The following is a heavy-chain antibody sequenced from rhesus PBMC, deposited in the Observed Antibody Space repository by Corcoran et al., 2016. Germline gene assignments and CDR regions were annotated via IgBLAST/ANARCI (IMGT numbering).Heavy chain of an antibody. J-gene: IGHJ3*01. CDR1: GYTFTSYY. V-gene: IGHV1-200*01. D-gene: IGHD3-16*01. CDR2: INPSNDNT. Sequence: QVQLVQSGAEVKKPGTSVRLSCKASGYTFTSYYIHWVRQAPGQLLEWMGWINPSNDNTGYAKKFQGRVTMTRDTSTSTAYMELNSLRSDDTAVYYCARYYSGSQGLDFWGQGLRVTVSS. CDR3: ARYYSGSQGLDF.